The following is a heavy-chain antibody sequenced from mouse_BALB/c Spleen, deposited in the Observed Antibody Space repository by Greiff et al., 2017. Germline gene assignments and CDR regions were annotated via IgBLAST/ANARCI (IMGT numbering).Heavy chain of an antibody. CDR2: INSNGGST. V-gene: IGHV5-6-3*01. CDR1: GFTFSSYG. Sequence: EVQLVESGGGLVQPGGSLKLSCAASGFTFSSYGMSWVRQTPDKRLELVATINSNGGSTYYPDSVKGRFTISRDNAKNTLYLQMGSLKSEDTAMYYCARGGLVHYGGQGTTLTVSS. J-gene: IGHJ2*01. D-gene: IGHD2-12*01. CDR3: ARGGLVHY.